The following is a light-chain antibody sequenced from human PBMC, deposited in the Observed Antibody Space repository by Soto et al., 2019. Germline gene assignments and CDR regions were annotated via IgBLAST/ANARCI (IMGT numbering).Light chain of an antibody. CDR2: GAS. V-gene: IGKV3-15*01. J-gene: IGKJ4*01. CDR1: RSVSSN. CDR3: QQYNNWTLT. Sequence: EIVMTQSPATLSVSPGERATLSCRASRSVSSNLAWYQQKPGQAPRLLIYGASIRATGIPARFSGSGSGTEFTLTISSLQSEDFAVYYCQQYNNWTLTCGGGTKVEIK.